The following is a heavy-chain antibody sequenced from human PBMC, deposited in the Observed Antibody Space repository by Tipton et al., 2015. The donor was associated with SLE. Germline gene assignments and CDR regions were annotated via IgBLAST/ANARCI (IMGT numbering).Heavy chain of an antibody. D-gene: IGHD1-26*01. Sequence: QSGPEVKKPGASVKVSCKASGYTFTSYGISWVRQAPGQGLEWMGWISPYNGNTNYAQKLHGRVTMTTDTSTSTAYMELRSLRSDDTAVYYCARDGTSRGVDYYYYYGMDVWGQGATVTVSS. CDR2: ISPYNGNT. CDR1: GYTFTSYG. V-gene: IGHV1-18*01. J-gene: IGHJ6*02. CDR3: ARDGTSRGVDYYYYYGMDV.